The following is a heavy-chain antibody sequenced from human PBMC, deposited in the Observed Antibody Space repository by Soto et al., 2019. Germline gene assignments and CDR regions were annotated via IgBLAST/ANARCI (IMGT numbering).Heavy chain of an antibody. D-gene: IGHD6-13*01. Sequence: QVQIVQSGAAETKPGASVKVSCKASGYTFTSYAMHWVRQAPGQRLEWIGWLNAGNGNTKYSQKFQGRVTIPRDTSASTAYMELSSQRSEDTAVYYCARDGAAADYWGQGTLVTVSS. CDR2: LNAGNGNT. V-gene: IGHV1-3*05. CDR1: GYTFTSYA. J-gene: IGHJ4*02. CDR3: ARDGAAADY.